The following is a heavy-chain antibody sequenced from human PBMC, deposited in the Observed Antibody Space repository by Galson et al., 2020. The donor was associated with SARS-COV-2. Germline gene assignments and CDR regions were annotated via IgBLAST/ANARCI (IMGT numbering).Heavy chain of an antibody. Sequence: GGSLRLSCAASGFTSDDYGMSWVRQAPGKGLEWVSGINWNGGSTGYADSVKGRFTISRDNAKNSLYLQMNSLRAEDTALYYCARGGATLGYCSSTSCYVLAFDIWGQGTMVTVSS. CDR3: ARGGATLGYCSSTSCYVLAFDI. CDR2: INWNGGST. CDR1: GFTSDDYG. V-gene: IGHV3-20*04. J-gene: IGHJ3*02. D-gene: IGHD2-2*01.